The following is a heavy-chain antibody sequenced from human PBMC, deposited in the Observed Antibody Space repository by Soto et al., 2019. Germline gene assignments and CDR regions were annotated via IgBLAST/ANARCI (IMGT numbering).Heavy chain of an antibody. D-gene: IGHD3-22*01. CDR3: ASSSGDYYDSSGYTHLFGY. CDR2: IYYSGST. CDR1: GGSISSSSYY. Sequence: SETLSLTCTVSGGSISSSSYYWGWIRQPPGKGLEWIGSIYYSGSTYYNPSLKSRVTISVDTSKNQFSLKLSSVTAADTAVYYCASSSGDYYDSSGYTHLFGYWGQGTLVTVSS. J-gene: IGHJ4*02. V-gene: IGHV4-39*01.